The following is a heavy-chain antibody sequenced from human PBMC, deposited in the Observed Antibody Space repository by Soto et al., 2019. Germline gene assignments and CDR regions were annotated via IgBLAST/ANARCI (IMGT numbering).Heavy chain of an antibody. CDR3: ANLGYCSGGSCYSYYYYGMDV. D-gene: IGHD2-15*01. CDR1: GYTFTGYY. CDR2: INPNSGGT. Sequence: ASVKVSCKASGYTFTGYYMHWVRQAPGQGLEWMGWINPNSGGTNYAQKFQGRVTMTRDTSISTAYMELSRLRSDDTAVYYCANLGYCSGGSCYSYYYYGMDVWGQGTTFPVS. V-gene: IGHV1-2*02. J-gene: IGHJ6*02.